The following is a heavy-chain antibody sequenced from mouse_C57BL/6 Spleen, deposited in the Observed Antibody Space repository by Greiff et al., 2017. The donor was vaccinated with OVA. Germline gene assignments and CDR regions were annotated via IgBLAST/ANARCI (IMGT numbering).Heavy chain of an antibody. D-gene: IGHD1-1*01. CDR1: GFTFTAYY. J-gene: IGHJ1*03. Sequence: EVKLVESGGGLVQPGGSLSLSCAASGFTFTAYYMSWVRQPPGKALEWLGFIRNKANGYTTEYSASVKGRFTISRDNSQSILYLQMNALRAEDSATYYCARYLDYYGPRYFDVWGTGTTVTVSS. CDR2: IRNKANGYTT. V-gene: IGHV7-3*01. CDR3: ARYLDYYGPRYFDV.